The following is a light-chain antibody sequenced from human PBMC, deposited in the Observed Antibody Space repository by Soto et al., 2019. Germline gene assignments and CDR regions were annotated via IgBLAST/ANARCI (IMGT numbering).Light chain of an antibody. CDR3: QQRSNWPPIT. Sequence: EILLTQSPATLSLSPGERATLSCRASQSVSSYLAWYQQKPGQAPRLLIYDASNRANGIPARFSGGGSGTDYTLTISSLEPEDFAVYDCQQRSNWPPITFGQGTRLEIK. CDR2: DAS. CDR1: QSVSSY. J-gene: IGKJ5*01. V-gene: IGKV3-11*01.